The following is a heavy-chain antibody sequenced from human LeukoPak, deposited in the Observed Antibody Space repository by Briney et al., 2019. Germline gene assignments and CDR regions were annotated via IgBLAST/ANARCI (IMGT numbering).Heavy chain of an antibody. Sequence: SETLSLTCAVYGGSFSGYYWSWIRQPPGKGLEWIGEINHSGSTNYNPSLKSRVTISVDTSKNQFSLKLSSVTAADTAVYYCARVGADSLEGALNWFDPWGQGTLVTVSS. CDR1: GGSFSGYY. CDR3: ARVGADSLEGALNWFDP. CDR2: INHSGST. V-gene: IGHV4-34*01. D-gene: IGHD3-10*01. J-gene: IGHJ5*02.